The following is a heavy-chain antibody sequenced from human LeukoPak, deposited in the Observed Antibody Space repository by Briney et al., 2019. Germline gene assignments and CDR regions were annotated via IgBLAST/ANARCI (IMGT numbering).Heavy chain of an antibody. J-gene: IGHJ6*02. CDR1: GFTFSSYA. V-gene: IGHV3-23*01. D-gene: IGHD2-2*01. CDR2: ISGSGGST. CDR3: ATGYCSSTSCYGYYYGMDV. Sequence: GGSLRLSCAASGFTFSSYAMSWVRQAPGKGLEWVSAISGSGGSTYYADSVKGRFTISRDNSKNTLYLQMNSLRAEDTAVYYCATGYCSSTSCYGYYYGMDVWGQGTTVTVSS.